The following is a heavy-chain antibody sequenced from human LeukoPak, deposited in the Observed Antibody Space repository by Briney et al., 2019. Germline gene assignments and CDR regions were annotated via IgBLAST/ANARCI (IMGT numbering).Heavy chain of an antibody. Sequence: PPETLSLTCAVYGGSFSGYYWSWIRQPPGKGLEWIGEINHSGSTNYNPSLKSRVTISVDTSKNQFSLKLSSVTAADTAVYYCARGRLWKYYFDYWGQGTLVTVSS. V-gene: IGHV4-34*01. J-gene: IGHJ4*02. CDR3: ARGRLWKYYFDY. D-gene: IGHD3-10*01. CDR1: GGSFSGYY. CDR2: INHSGST.